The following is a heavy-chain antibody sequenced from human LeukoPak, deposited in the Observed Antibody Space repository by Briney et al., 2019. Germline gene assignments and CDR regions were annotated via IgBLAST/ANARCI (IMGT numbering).Heavy chain of an antibody. V-gene: IGHV4-59*08. J-gene: IGHJ4*02. D-gene: IGHD3-10*01. CDR3: ARGDVLLWFGELLGDQTFDY. CDR1: GGSISSYC. CDR2: IYYSGST. Sequence: SETLSLTCTVSGGSISSYCWSWIRQPPGKGLEWIGYIYYSGSTNYNPSLKSRVTISVDTSENQFSLKLSSVTAADTAVYYCARGDVLLWFGELLGDQTFDYWGQGTLVTVSS.